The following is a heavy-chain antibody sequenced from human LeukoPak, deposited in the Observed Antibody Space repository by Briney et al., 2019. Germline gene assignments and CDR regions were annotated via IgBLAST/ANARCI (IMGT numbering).Heavy chain of an antibody. CDR2: INPNSGGT. CDR1: GYTFTGYY. D-gene: IGHD2-15*01. J-gene: IGHJ4*02. V-gene: IGHV1-2*02. Sequence: GASVKVSCKASGYTFTGYYMHWVRQAPGQGLEWMGWINPNSGGTNYAQKFQGRVTMTRDTSISTAYMELSRLRSDDTAVYYCARARRYCSGGSCYGFYHFDYWGQGTLVTVSS. CDR3: ARARRYCSGGSCYGFYHFDY.